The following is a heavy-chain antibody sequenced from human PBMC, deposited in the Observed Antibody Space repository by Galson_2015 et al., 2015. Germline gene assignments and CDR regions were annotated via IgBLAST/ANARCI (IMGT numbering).Heavy chain of an antibody. Sequence: SLRLSCAASGFTFSSYSMNWVRQAPGKGLEWVSSISSSSSYIYYADSVKGRFTISRDNAKNSLYLQMNSLRAEDTAVYYCARVGGSSSWYYFDYWGQGTLVTVSS. CDR1: GFTFSSYS. J-gene: IGHJ4*02. CDR2: ISSSSSYI. V-gene: IGHV3-21*01. CDR3: ARVGGSSSWYYFDY. D-gene: IGHD6-13*01.